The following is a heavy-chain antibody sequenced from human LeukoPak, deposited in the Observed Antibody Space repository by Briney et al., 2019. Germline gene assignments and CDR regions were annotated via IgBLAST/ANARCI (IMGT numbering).Heavy chain of an antibody. CDR1: GGSFSGYY. D-gene: IGHD5-24*01. V-gene: IGHV4-34*01. CDR3: AADGYNPFDY. CDR2: INHSGST. J-gene: IGHJ4*02. Sequence: PSETLSLTCAVYGGSFSGYYWSWIRQPPGRGLEWIGEINHSGSTNYNPSLKGRVTISVDTSKNQFSLKLSSVTAADTAVYYCAADGYNPFDYWGQGTLVTVSS.